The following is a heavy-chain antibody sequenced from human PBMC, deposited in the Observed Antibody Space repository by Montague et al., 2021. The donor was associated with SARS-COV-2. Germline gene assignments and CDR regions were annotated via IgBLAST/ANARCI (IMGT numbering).Heavy chain of an antibody. CDR1: GGSISSGGYY. CDR2: IYYSGST. D-gene: IGHD2-21*02. Sequence: TLSLTCTVSGGSISSGGYYWSWIRQHPGKGLEWIGYIYYSGSTXYKPSLKSRVTISVDTSKNQFSLKLSSVIAPDTAVYYCARVHIVVVTAMRYFDLWGRGTLVTVSS. CDR3: ARVHIVVVTAMRYFDL. J-gene: IGHJ2*01. V-gene: IGHV4-31*03.